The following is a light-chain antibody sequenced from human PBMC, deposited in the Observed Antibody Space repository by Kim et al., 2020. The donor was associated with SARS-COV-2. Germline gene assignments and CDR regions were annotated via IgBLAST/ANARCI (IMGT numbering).Light chain of an antibody. J-gene: IGKJ1*01. CDR2: WAS. CDR3: QQYYSTPPT. CDR1: QSVLYSSNNKNY. Sequence: DIVMTQSPDSLAVCLGERATINCKSSQSVLYSSNNKNYLAWYQQKPGQPPKLLIYWASTRESGVPDRFSGSGSGTDFTLTISSLQAEDVAVYYCQQYYSTPPTFGQGATVEI. V-gene: IGKV4-1*01.